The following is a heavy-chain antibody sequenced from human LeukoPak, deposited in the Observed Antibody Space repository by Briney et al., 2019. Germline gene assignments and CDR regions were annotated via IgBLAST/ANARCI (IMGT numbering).Heavy chain of an antibody. CDR3: ARVRVSSYYGMDI. CDR2: INQDESEK. Sequence: PGGSLRLSCAASGFTFSTYWMSWVSQAPGKGLEWVANINQDESEKYYVDSVKGRFTISRDNAKNSLYLQMNSLRAEDTAVYYCARVRVSSYYGMDIWGQGATVTVSS. CDR1: GFTFSTYW. D-gene: IGHD2/OR15-2a*01. V-gene: IGHV3-7*05. J-gene: IGHJ6*02.